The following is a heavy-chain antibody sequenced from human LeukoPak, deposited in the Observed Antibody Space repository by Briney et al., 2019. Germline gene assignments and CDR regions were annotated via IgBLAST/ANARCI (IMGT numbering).Heavy chain of an antibody. V-gene: IGHV4-31*03. CDR3: ARDTAMVTGHFDY. D-gene: IGHD5-18*01. J-gene: IGHJ4*02. Sequence: SETLSLTCTASGGSISSGGYYWSWIRQHPGKGLEWIGYIYYSGSTYYNPSLKSRVTISVDTSKNQFSLKLSSVTAADTAVYYCARDTAMVTGHFDYWGQGTLVTVSS. CDR1: GGSISSGGYY. CDR2: IYYSGST.